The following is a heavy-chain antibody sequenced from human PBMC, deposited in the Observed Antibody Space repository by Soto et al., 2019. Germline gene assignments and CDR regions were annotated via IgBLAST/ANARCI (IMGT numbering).Heavy chain of an antibody. CDR1: GGSISSGGYY. CDR2: IYYSGST. Sequence: SETLSLTCTDSGGSISSGGYYWSWIRQYPGKGLEWIGYIYYSGSTYYNPSLKSRVTISVDTSKNQFSLKLSSVTAADTAVYYCGRIAAAGKGGGWFDPWGQGTLVTVSS. D-gene: IGHD6-13*01. V-gene: IGHV4-31*03. J-gene: IGHJ5*02. CDR3: GRIAAAGKGGGWFDP.